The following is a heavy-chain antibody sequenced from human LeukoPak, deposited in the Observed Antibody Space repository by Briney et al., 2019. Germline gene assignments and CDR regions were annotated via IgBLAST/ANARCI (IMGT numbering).Heavy chain of an antibody. V-gene: IGHV1-69*01. D-gene: IGHD3-10*01. J-gene: IGHJ4*02. CDR2: IIPVFGTA. Sequence: ASVKVSCKASGGFLISYVISWVRQAPGQGLEWMGEIIPVFGTANYAQKFQDRVTITADESTSTAYMELSSVRSEDTAVYYCARVSRTTIVRGIITFDYWGQGTLVTVSS. CDR3: ARVSRTTIVRGIITFDY. CDR1: GGFLISYV.